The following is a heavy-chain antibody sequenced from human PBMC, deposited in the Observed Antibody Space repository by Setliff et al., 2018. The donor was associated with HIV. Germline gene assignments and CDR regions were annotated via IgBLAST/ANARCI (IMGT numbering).Heavy chain of an antibody. CDR1: GFTFNTYA. D-gene: IGHD2-15*01. Sequence: PGGSLSLSCAASGFTFNTYAMSWVRQAPGKGLVWVSVISGSGGSTFYADSVKGRFTISRDNSKNTLYLQMNGLRVEDTAVYYCAKDGISGGAYPPYYFDYWGHGTLVTVSS. J-gene: IGHJ4*01. CDR2: ISGSGGST. V-gene: IGHV3-23*01. CDR3: AKDGISGGAYPPYYFDY.